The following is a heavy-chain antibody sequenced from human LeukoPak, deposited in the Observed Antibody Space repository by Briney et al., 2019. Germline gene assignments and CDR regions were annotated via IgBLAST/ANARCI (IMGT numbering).Heavy chain of an antibody. Sequence: PGGSLRLSCAVSGVTFSTYGMHWVRQAPGKWLEWVAFISYDGSNKYYADSVKGRFTISRDNSKNTLYLEMNSLRPEDTALYCCAKDYSSSSDYFDFWGQGTLVTVSS. V-gene: IGHV3-30*18. J-gene: IGHJ4*02. CDR2: ISYDGSNK. CDR3: AKDYSSSSDYFDF. CDR1: GVTFSTYG. D-gene: IGHD6-13*01.